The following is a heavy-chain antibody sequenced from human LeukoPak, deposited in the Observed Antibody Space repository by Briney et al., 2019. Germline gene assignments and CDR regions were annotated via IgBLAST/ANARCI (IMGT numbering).Heavy chain of an antibody. V-gene: IGHV1-2*02. D-gene: IGHD3-10*01. Sequence: VASVKVSCKASGYTFTSYYMHWVRQAPGQGLEWMGWINPNSGGTNYAQKFQGRVTMTRDTSISTAYMELSRLRSDDTAVYYCARTYGSGSYYPYWGQGTLVTVSS. J-gene: IGHJ4*02. CDR1: GYTFTSYY. CDR3: ARTYGSGSYYPY. CDR2: INPNSGGT.